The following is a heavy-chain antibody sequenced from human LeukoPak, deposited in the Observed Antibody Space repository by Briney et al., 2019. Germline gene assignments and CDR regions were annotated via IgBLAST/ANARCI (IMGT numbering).Heavy chain of an antibody. V-gene: IGHV1-2*02. Sequence: ASVKVSCKASGYSFNDYYMHWVRQAPGQGLEWMGWIDPYSGGTNYAQKFQGRVTMTRDTSISTAYMELSRLSSDDTADYYCARGNSYGSGPLFDARGQGTLVTVSS. CDR2: IDPYSGGT. CDR3: ARGNSYGSGPLFDA. D-gene: IGHD3-10*01. CDR1: GYSFNDYY. J-gene: IGHJ5*02.